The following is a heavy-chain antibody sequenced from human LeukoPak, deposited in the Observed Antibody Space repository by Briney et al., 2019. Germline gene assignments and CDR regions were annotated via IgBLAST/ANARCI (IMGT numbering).Heavy chain of an antibody. J-gene: IGHJ5*02. Sequence: SESLSLTCAVYGGSLSGYYCSWIRQPPGNVLEWKGEINHSRSTNYKPSLRSRVTISVDTSKIQFSLKLSSVTDADTAVYYCARGRPGYSYGYGWFDPWGQGTLVTVSS. CDR1: GGSLSGYY. V-gene: IGHV4-34*01. CDR3: ARGRPGYSYGYGWFDP. CDR2: INHSRST. D-gene: IGHD5-18*01.